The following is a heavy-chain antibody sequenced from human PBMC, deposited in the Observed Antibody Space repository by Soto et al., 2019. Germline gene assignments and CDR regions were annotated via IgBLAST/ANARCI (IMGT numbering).Heavy chain of an antibody. J-gene: IGHJ5*02. CDR2: TSAHNGNT. V-gene: IGHV1-18*04. CDR1: GYIFNIYG. CDR3: ARGLSSEVVWNWFDH. D-gene: IGHD6-19*01. Sequence: ASVKVSCKATGYIFNIYGITWVRQAPGQGLEWMGWTSAHNGNTNYAQKVQDRLTIITDTSTSTAYMELRSLTPDDTAVYYCARGLSSEVVWNWFDHWGQGTLVTVSS.